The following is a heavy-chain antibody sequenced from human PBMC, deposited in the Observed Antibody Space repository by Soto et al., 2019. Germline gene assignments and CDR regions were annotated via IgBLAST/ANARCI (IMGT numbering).Heavy chain of an antibody. CDR2: ISAYNGNT. D-gene: IGHD3-3*01. CDR3: ARVYDFWSGYSNPFDY. CDR1: GYTFTSYG. V-gene: IGHV1-18*01. Sequence: GASVKVSCKASGYTFTSYGISWVRQAPGQGLEWMGWISAYNGNTNYAQKLQGRVTMTTDTSTSTAYMELRSLRSDDTAVYYCARVYDFWSGYSNPFDYWGQGTLVTVS. J-gene: IGHJ4*02.